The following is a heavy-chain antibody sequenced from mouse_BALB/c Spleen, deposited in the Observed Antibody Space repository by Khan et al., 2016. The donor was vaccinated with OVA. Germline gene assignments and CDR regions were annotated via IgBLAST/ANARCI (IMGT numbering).Heavy chain of an antibody. Sequence: QVQLKDSGPGLVAPSQSLSITCTISGFSLTNYGIHWVRQPPGKGLEWLVVIWSDGSSTYNSALKSRLTITKENSRSQVFLKMNSLQTDDTAIYFCARQPYYHYNVMDYWGQGTSVTVSS. J-gene: IGHJ4*01. CDR1: GFSLTNYG. CDR2: IWSDGSS. CDR3: ARQPYYHYNVMDY. D-gene: IGHD2-10*01. V-gene: IGHV2-6-1*01.